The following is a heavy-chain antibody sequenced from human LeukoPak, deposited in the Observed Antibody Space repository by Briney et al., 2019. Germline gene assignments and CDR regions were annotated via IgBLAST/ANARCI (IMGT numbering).Heavy chain of an antibody. CDR1: GFTVSSNY. V-gene: IGHV3-53*01. J-gene: IGHJ4*02. D-gene: IGHD3-22*01. Sequence: PGGSLRLSCAASGFTVSSNYMSWVRQAPGKGLEWVSVIYSGGSTYYADSVKGRFTISRDNSKNTLYLQMNSLRAEDTAVYYCARDLRYYDNSGYLDYWGQGTLVTVSS. CDR3: ARDLRYYDNSGYLDY. CDR2: IYSGGST.